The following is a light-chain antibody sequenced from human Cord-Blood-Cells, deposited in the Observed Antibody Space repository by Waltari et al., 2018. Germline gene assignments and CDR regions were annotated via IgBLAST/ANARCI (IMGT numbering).Light chain of an antibody. V-gene: IGLV2-14*01. CDR3: SSYTSSSTLAV. CDR2: DVS. CDR1: SSDVGGYNY. Sequence: QSALTQPASVSGSPGQSITISCTGTSSDVGGYNYFPWYQQHPGKAPKLMIYDVSNRPSGVSNRFSGSKSGNTASLTISGLQAEDEADYYCSSYTSSSTLAVFGGGTQLTVL. J-gene: IGLJ7*01.